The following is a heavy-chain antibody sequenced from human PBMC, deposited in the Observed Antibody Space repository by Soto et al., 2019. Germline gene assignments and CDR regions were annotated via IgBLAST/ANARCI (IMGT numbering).Heavy chain of an antibody. CDR1: GFTFSDYY. D-gene: IGHD4-4*01. V-gene: IGHV3-11*01. CDR3: ARDYDYSNYLFDY. J-gene: IGHJ4*02. CDR2: ISSSGSTI. Sequence: GGSLRLSCAASGFTFSDYYMSWIRQAPGKGLEWVSYISSSGSTIYYADSVKGRFTISRDNAKNSLYLQMNSLRAEDTAVYYCARDYDYSNYLFDYWGQGTLVTVSS.